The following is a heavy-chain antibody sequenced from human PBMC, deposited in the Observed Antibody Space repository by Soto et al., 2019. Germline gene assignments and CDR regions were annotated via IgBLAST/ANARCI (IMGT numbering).Heavy chain of an antibody. V-gene: IGHV3-48*03. CDR1: GFTFSSYE. CDR3: ARARASSDRPDY. J-gene: IGHJ4*01. CDR2: ISSSGSTI. D-gene: IGHD6-19*01. Sequence: SLRLSCAASGFTFSSYEMNWVRQAPGKGLEWVSYISSSGSTIYYADSVKGRFTISRDNAKNSLYLQMNSLRAEDTAVYYCARARASSDRPDYRRKRSLGTASS.